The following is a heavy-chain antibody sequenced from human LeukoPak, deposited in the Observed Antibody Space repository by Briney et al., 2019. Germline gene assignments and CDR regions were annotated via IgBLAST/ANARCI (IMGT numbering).Heavy chain of an antibody. CDR2: INTNTGNP. CDR3: ARSITMIVVAPLGY. V-gene: IGHV7-4-1*02. J-gene: IGHJ4*02. D-gene: IGHD3-22*01. Sequence: ASVNVSCKASGYTFTSYAMNWVRQAPGQGLEWMGWINTNTGNPTYAQGFTGRFVFSLDTSVSTAYLQISSLKAEDTAVYYCARSITMIVVAPLGYWGQGTLVTVSS. CDR1: GYTFTSYA.